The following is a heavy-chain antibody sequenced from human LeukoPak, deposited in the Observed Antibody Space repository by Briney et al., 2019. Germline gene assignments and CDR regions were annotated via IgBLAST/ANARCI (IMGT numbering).Heavy chain of an antibody. CDR3: ARGHSYGYVKSWFDP. J-gene: IGHJ5*02. CDR2: IGTAGDT. D-gene: IGHD5-18*01. CDR1: GLTFSSYD. Sequence: GGSLRLSCAASGLTFSSYDMHWVRQATGKGLEWVSAIGTAGDTYYPGSVKGRFTISRENAKNSLYLQMNSLRAGDTAVYYCARGHSYGYVKSWFDPWGQGTLVTVSS. V-gene: IGHV3-13*01.